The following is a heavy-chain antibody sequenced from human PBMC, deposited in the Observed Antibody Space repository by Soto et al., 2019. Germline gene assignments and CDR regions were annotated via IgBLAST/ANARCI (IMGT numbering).Heavy chain of an antibody. CDR2: IKQDGSEK. CDR3: AREGRGSSGFDY. CDR1: GFTLSSHW. Sequence: EVQLVESGGGLVQPGGTLRLSCAASGFTLSSHWMSWVRQAPGKGLEWVANIKQDGSEKYYVDSVKGRFTISRDNAKSSLFLQLNSLRAEDTAVYYCAREGRGSSGFDYWGQGTLVPVSS. J-gene: IGHJ4*02. D-gene: IGHD6-19*01. V-gene: IGHV3-7*01.